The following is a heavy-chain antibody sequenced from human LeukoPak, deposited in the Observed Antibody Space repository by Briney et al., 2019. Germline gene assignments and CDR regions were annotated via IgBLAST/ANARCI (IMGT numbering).Heavy chain of an antibody. CDR3: AKEVGVAGTLDAFDI. V-gene: IGHV3-9*03. Sequence: SLRLSCAASGFTFDDYAMHWVRQAPGKGLEWVSGISWNSGSIGYADSVKGRFTISRDNAKNSLYLQMNSLRAEDMALYYCAKEVGVAGTLDAFDIWGQGTMVTVSS. CDR2: ISWNSGSI. J-gene: IGHJ3*02. CDR1: GFTFDDYA. D-gene: IGHD6-19*01.